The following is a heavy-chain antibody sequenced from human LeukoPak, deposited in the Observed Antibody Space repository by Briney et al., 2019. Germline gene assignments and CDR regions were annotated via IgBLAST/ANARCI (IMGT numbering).Heavy chain of an antibody. J-gene: IGHJ6*03. D-gene: IGHD4-11*01. CDR2: ISSSSSYI. CDR1: GFTFSSYS. Sequence: PGGSLRLSCAASGFTFSSYSMNWVRQAPGKGLEWVSSISSSSSYIYYADSVKGRFTISRDNAKNSLYLQMNSLRAEDTAVYYCARWGSQVTTQDGHYYYMDVWGKGTTVTVSS. V-gene: IGHV3-21*01. CDR3: ARWGSQVTTQDGHYYYMDV.